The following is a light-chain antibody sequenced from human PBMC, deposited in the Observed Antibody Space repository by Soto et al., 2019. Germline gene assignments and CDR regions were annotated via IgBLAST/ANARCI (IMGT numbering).Light chain of an antibody. Sequence: EIVLTQSPATLSSSPGETATLSCRASQYVGTRLAWYQHKPGQAPRLLIYGASSRATGIPDRFSGSGSGTDFTLTISSLQPDDFATYYCQHYNSYSEAFGQGTKVDIK. CDR2: GAS. CDR1: QYVGTR. V-gene: IGKV3D-15*01. J-gene: IGKJ1*01. CDR3: QHYNSYSEA.